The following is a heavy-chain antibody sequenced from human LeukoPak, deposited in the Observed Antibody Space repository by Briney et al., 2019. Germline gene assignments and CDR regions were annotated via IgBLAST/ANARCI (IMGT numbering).Heavy chain of an antibody. CDR2: IYYSGST. J-gene: IGHJ4*02. D-gene: IGHD1-26*01. Sequence: SETLSLTCTVSGGSMSSSSYYWGGIRQPPGKGLEWIGSIYYSGSTYYNPSLKSRFTISVDTTKNPFSLKLSSVTAADTAVYYCAVGSMAPWFDYWGQGTLVTVSS. V-gene: IGHV4-39*01. CDR1: GGSMSSSSYY. CDR3: AVGSMAPWFDY.